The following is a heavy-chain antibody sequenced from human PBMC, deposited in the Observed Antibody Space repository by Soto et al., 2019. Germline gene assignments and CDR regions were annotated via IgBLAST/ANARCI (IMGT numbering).Heavy chain of an antibody. J-gene: IGHJ3*02. V-gene: IGHV1-18*04. CDR1: GYTFTGYG. CDR2: ISAYNVNT. Sequence: QVQLVQSGAEVKKPGASVKVSCKASGYTFTGYGISWVRQAPGQGLEWMGWISAYNVNTNYAQKLQGRVTMTTHTPTSTAYMEVRSLRSDDTAVYFCARAGYCGGDCYYAFDIWGQGTMVTVSS. CDR3: ARAGYCGGDCYYAFDI. D-gene: IGHD2-21*02.